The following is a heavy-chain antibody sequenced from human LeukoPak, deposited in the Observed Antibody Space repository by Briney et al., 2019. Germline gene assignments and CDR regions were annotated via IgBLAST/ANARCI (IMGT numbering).Heavy chain of an antibody. CDR3: VGSSHQRNWFDP. CDR2: VHSSGGVI. V-gene: IGHV1-46*01. J-gene: IGHJ5*02. CDR1: GNTFTNDY. Sequence: ASVKVSCKASGNTFTNDYMNWVRQAPGQGLEWMGIVHSSGGVIKYAQEFQDRVTVTRDPSTSTIYMELSSLRSEDTAVYYCVGSSHQRNWFDPWGQGTLVIVS. D-gene: IGHD1-26*01.